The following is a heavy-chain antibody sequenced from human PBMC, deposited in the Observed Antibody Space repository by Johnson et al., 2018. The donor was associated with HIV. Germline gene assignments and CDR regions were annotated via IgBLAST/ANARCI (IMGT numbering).Heavy chain of an antibody. CDR3: AQEGPLTVTTVMDAFDI. CDR1: GFTVSSNY. D-gene: IGHD4-17*01. J-gene: IGHJ3*02. CDR2: IYSGGST. Sequence: VQLVESGGGLVQQGGSLRLSCAASGFTVSSNYMSWVRQAPGKGLEWVSVIYSGGSTYYADSVKGRFTISRDNSKNTLYLQMNSLRAEDTAVYYCAQEGPLTVTTVMDAFDIWGQGTMVTVSS. V-gene: IGHV3-66*01.